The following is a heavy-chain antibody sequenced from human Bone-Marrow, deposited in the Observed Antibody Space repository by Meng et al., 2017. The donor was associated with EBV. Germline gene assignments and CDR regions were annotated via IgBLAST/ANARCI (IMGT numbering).Heavy chain of an antibody. CDR3: ARDGYDFWSGYPGRFDY. J-gene: IGHJ4*02. D-gene: IGHD3-3*01. CDR2: ISSSSSYI. CDR1: GFTFSSYS. Sequence: EVQLGEAVGGLVKPGGLLRLSCAASGFTFSSYSVNWVRQAPGKGLEWVSSISSSSSYIYYADSVKGRFTISRDNAKNSLYLQMNSLRAEGTAVYYCARDGYDFWSGYPGRFDYWGQGTLVTVSS. V-gene: IGHV3-21*01.